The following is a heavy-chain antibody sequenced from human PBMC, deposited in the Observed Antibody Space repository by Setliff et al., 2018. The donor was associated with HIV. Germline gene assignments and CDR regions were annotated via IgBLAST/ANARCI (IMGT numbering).Heavy chain of an antibody. CDR1: GGSFSGYY. J-gene: IGHJ4*02. V-gene: IGHV4-34*01. CDR2: INHSGST. CDR3: ARDRMPMASWVPDK. Sequence: SETLSLTCAVYGGSFSGYYWSWIRQPPGKGLEWIGEINHSGSTYYDPSLKSRVTLSVDTSKNQFSLQLTSVTAADTAVYYCARDRMPMASWVPDKWGQGTLVTVSS. D-gene: IGHD2-2*01.